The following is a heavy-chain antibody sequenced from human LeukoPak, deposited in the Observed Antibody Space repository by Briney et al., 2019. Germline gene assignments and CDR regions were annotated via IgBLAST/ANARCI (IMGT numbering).Heavy chain of an antibody. CDR2: ISGSGGST. J-gene: IGHJ1*01. CDR3: AKDLSYYDSSGYYDAQYFQH. V-gene: IGHV3-23*01. Sequence: PGGSLRLSCAASGFTFSSYAMSWVRQAPGKGLEWVSAISGSGGSTYYADSVKGRFTISRDNSKNTLYLQMNSLRAGDTAVYYCAKDLSYYDSSGYYDAQYFQHWGQGTLVTVSS. CDR1: GFTFSSYA. D-gene: IGHD3-22*01.